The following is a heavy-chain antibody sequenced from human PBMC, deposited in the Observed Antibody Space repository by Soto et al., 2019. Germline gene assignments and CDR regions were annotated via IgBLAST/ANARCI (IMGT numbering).Heavy chain of an antibody. V-gene: IGHV3-33*01. CDR1: GFTFSSYG. Sequence: GGSLRLSCAASGFTFSSYGMHWVRQAPGKGLEWVAVIWYDGSNKYYADSVKGQFTISRDNSKNTLYLQMNSLRAEDTAVYYCARAGHITMVRGVGSYYYMDVWGKGTTVTVSS. D-gene: IGHD3-10*01. CDR2: IWYDGSNK. J-gene: IGHJ6*03. CDR3: ARAGHITMVRGVGSYYYMDV.